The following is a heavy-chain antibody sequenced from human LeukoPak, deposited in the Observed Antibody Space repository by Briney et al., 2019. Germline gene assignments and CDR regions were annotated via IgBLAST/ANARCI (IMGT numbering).Heavy chain of an antibody. CDR3: ARSLVGAITFDY. CDR1: GGPISSYY. J-gene: IGHJ4*02. CDR2: IYYSGST. D-gene: IGHD1-26*01. Sequence: SETLSLTCTVSGGPISSYYWSWIRQPPGKGLEWIGYIYYSGSTNYNPSLKSRVTISVDTSKNQFSLKLSSVTAADTAVYYCARSLVGAITFDYWGQGTLVTVSS. V-gene: IGHV4-59*08.